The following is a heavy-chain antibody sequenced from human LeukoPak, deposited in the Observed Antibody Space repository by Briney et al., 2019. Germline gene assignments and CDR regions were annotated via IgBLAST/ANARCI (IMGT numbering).Heavy chain of an antibody. CDR3: AGEDFYFDY. Sequence: PGGSLRLSCAASGFTFSSFPMHWVHQAPGKGLEWVAAISNDGSNKYYADSVKGRFSISRDNSKNTLYLQMNSLSAEDTAVYYCAGEDFYFDYWGQGALVTVSS. D-gene: IGHD3/OR15-3a*01. CDR2: ISNDGSNK. V-gene: IGHV3-30-3*01. CDR1: GFTFSSFP. J-gene: IGHJ4*02.